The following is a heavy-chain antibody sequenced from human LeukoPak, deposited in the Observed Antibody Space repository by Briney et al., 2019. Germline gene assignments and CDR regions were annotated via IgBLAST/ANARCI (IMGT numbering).Heavy chain of an antibody. Sequence: ASVKVSCKASGYTFNSYDINWVRQATGQGLECMGWMNPSSGNTGYAQKFQGRVTITRDTSISTAYMELSSLRSEDTAVYYCARGRKRFGQSRYYYYMDVWGKGTTVIVSS. CDR2: MNPSSGNT. CDR3: ARGRKRFGQSRYYYYMDV. V-gene: IGHV1-8*02. CDR1: GYTFNSYD. J-gene: IGHJ6*03. D-gene: IGHD1-14*01.